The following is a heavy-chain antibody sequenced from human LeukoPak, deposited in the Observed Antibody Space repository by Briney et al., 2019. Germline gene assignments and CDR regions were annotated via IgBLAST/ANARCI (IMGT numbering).Heavy chain of an antibody. V-gene: IGHV3-66*02. J-gene: IGHJ6*02. CDR1: GFTVSSNY. CDR2: NYSGGST. D-gene: IGHD2-21*02. Sequence: GGSLRLSCAASGFTVSSNYMSWVRQAPGKGLEWVSVNYSGGSTYYADSVKGRFTISRDNSKNTLYLQMNSLRAEDTAVYYCARDRLVTAIRYYYYGMDVWGQGTTVTVSS. CDR3: ARDRLVTAIRYYYYGMDV.